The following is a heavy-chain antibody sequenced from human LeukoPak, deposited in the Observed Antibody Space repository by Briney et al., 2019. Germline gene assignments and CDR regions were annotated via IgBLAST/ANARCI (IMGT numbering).Heavy chain of an antibody. D-gene: IGHD6-13*01. CDR2: IKQDGSEK. CDR3: ATYSSSYAEYFQH. V-gene: IGHV3-7*02. CDR1: GFTFSSCW. Sequence: GGSLRLSCAASGFTFSSCWMSWVRQAPGKGLEWVANIKQDGSEKYYVDSVKGRFTISRDNAKNSLYLQMNSLRAEGTAVYYCATYSSSYAEYFQHWGQGTLVTVSS. J-gene: IGHJ1*01.